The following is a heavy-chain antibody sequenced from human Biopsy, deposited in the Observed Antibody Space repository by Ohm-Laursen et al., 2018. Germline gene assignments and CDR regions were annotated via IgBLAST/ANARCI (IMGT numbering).Heavy chain of an antibody. CDR2: IIPLLGIT. Sequence: GASVKVSCKASGGIFSSYAMSWVRQAPGQGLEWMGRIIPLLGITNYAQKFQGRVTISADKSTSTAYMEPSSLRSEDTAVYYCAREYPEGDVWGQGTTVTVSS. CDR1: GGIFSSYA. CDR3: AREYPEGDV. V-gene: IGHV1-69*04. D-gene: IGHD2-2*02. J-gene: IGHJ6*02.